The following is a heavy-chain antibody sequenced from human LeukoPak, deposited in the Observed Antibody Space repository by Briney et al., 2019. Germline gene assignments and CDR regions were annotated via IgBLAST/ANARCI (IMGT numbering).Heavy chain of an antibody. Sequence: ASVKVSCKASGYTFTSYGISWVRQAPGQGLEWMGWISAYNGNTNYARKLQGRVTMTTDTSTSTAYMELRSLRSDDTAVYYCARDQPDSIAVAGNDYWGQGTLVTVSS. V-gene: IGHV1-18*01. CDR2: ISAYNGNT. J-gene: IGHJ4*02. CDR3: ARDQPDSIAVAGNDY. D-gene: IGHD6-19*01. CDR1: GYTFTSYG.